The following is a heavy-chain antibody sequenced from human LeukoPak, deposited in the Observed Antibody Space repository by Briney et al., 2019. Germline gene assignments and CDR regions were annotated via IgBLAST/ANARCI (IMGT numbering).Heavy chain of an antibody. CDR3: ATRVVPLEGEQWGFIGDY. V-gene: IGHV4-38-2*01. Sequence: PSETLSLTCAVSDYPIGRNYFWGWIRQPPGKGLEWIGGIYHSGTTYYNPSLKSRVTLFLDTSKDQFSLKLSSVSAADTAMYFCATRVVPLEGEQWGFIGDYWGQGILVTVSS. CDR1: DYPIGRNYF. CDR2: IYHSGTT. J-gene: IGHJ4*02. D-gene: IGHD1-26*01.